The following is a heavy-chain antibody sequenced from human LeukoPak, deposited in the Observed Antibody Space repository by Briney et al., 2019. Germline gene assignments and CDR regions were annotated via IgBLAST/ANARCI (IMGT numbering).Heavy chain of an antibody. J-gene: IGHJ6*02. CDR2: INHSGST. CDR3: ARARGIMDV. CDR1: GGSFSGYY. Sequence: KPSETLSLTCAVYGGSFSGYYWSWIRQPPGKGLEWIGEINHSGSTNYNPSLKSRVTISVDTSRNQFSLKLSSVTAADTAVYYCARARGIMDVWGQGTTVTVSS. V-gene: IGHV4-34*01.